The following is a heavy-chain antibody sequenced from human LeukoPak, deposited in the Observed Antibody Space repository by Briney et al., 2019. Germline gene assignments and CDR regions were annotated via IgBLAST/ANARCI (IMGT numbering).Heavy chain of an antibody. CDR1: GGTFSSYA. V-gene: IGHV1-69*05. J-gene: IGHJ4*02. Sequence: SVKVSCKASGGTFSSYAISWVRQAPGQGLEWMGGIIPIFGTANYAQKFQGRVTITTDESTSTAYMELSSLRSEDTAAYYCARGALAVATIWEGFDYWGQGTLVTVSS. CDR2: IIPIFGTA. D-gene: IGHD5-24*01. CDR3: ARGALAVATIWEGFDY.